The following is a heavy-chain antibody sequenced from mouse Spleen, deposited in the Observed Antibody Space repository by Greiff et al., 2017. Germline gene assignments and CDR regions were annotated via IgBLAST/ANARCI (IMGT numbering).Heavy chain of an antibody. V-gene: IGHV5-9*04. J-gene: IGHJ3*01. Sequence: DVKLVESGGGLVKLGGSLKLSCAASGFTFSSYAMSWVRQTPEKRLEWVATISSGGGNTYYPDSVKGRFTISRDNAKNTLYLQMSSLKSEDTAMYYCARPDSSGYGWFAYWGQGTLVTVSA. CDR1: GFTFSSYA. CDR2: ISSGGGNT. D-gene: IGHD3-2*01. CDR3: ARPDSSGYGWFAY.